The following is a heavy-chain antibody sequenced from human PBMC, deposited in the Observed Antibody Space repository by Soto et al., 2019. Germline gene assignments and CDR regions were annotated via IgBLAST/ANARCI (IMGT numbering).Heavy chain of an antibody. J-gene: IGHJ6*01. CDR3: AGDVEVNYYDSIYYYYAMDV. V-gene: IGHV1-69*13. CDR1: GGTFSSHA. D-gene: IGHD3-22*01. CDR2: IIPFFKAT. Sequence: SSVNVSCKAYGGTFSSHAMRWVRQAPGQGLECMGVIIPFFKATNYAQKFQGRVTITADDSMSTVYMELSSLRSEDTAVYYCAGDVEVNYYDSIYYYYAMDVWGQGTTVPVSS.